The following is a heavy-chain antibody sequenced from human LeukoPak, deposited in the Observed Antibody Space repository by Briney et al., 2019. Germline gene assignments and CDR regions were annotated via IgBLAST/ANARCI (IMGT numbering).Heavy chain of an antibody. Sequence: GGSLRLSCAASGFTFSHYSFHWVRQAPGKGLEYVSAINSNGDDTYYVNSVKGRFTISRDNSRNTLYLQMGNLRPEDMAIYYCARDPGRSPDYWGQGTLVTVSS. CDR1: GFTFSHYS. CDR2: INSNGDDT. CDR3: ARDPGRSPDY. J-gene: IGHJ4*02. V-gene: IGHV3-64*01. D-gene: IGHD1-26*01.